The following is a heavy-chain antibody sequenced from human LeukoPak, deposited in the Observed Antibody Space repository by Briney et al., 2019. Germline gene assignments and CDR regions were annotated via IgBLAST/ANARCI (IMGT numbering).Heavy chain of an antibody. V-gene: IGHV1-69*04. Sequence: SVKVSCKASGGTFSSYAISWVRQAPGQGLEWMGRIIPILGIANYAQKFQGRVTITADKSTSTAYMELSSLRFEDTAVYYCARVGVYYYGSGSYGYFDYWGQGTLVTVSS. J-gene: IGHJ4*02. CDR1: GGTFSSYA. D-gene: IGHD3-10*01. CDR3: ARVGVYYYGSGSYGYFDY. CDR2: IIPILGIA.